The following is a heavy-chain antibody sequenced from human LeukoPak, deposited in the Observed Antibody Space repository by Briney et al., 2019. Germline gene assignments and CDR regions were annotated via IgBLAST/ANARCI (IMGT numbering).Heavy chain of an antibody. CDR2: ISVYNGNT. D-gene: IGHD3-10*01. CDR1: GYTFTSYG. CDR3: ARAARMVRGNWFDP. Sequence: ASVKVSCKASGYTFTSYGISWVRQAPGQGLEWMGWISVYNGNTNSAQKLQGRVTMTTDTSTSTAYMELRSLRSEDTAVYYCARAARMVRGNWFDPWGQGTLVTVSS. V-gene: IGHV1-18*01. J-gene: IGHJ5*02.